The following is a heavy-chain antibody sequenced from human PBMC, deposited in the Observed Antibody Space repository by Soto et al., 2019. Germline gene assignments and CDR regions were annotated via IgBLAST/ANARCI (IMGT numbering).Heavy chain of an antibody. Sequence: GGSLRLSCAASGFTFSRYYMNWVRQAPGKGLEWVSSISTTSTYTHYADSLKGRFTISRDNAKKLLYLQMDSLRAEDTAVYYCARDDGLSSTNVKAFDIWGQGTKVTV. D-gene: IGHD2-2*01. CDR2: ISTTSTYT. J-gene: IGHJ3*02. V-gene: IGHV3-21*01. CDR1: GFTFSRYY. CDR3: ARDDGLSSTNVKAFDI.